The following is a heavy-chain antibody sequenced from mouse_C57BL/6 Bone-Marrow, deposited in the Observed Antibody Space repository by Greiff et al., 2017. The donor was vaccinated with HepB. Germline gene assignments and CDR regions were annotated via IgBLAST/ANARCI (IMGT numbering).Heavy chain of an antibody. V-gene: IGHV5-6*01. CDR3: ARSTVVDY. J-gene: IGHJ2*01. CDR1: GFTFSSYG. CDR2: ISSGGSYT. Sequence: EVQLKESGGDLVKPGGSLKLSCAASGFTFSSYGMSWVRQTPDKRLEWVATISSGGSYTYYPDSVKGRFTISRDNAKNTLYLQMSSLKSEDTAMYYCARSTVVDYWGQGTTLTVSS. D-gene: IGHD1-1*01.